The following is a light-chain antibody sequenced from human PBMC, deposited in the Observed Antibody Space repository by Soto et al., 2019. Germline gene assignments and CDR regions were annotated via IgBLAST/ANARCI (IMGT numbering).Light chain of an antibody. J-gene: IGKJ3*01. CDR3: QQHVT. Sequence: EIVMTQSPATLSVSPGERATLSCRASQSVSSNLAWYQQKPGQAPRLLIYGASTRATGIPARFSGSGSGTDFTLTISSLGPEDFAVYYCQQHVTFGPGTRVDFK. CDR1: QSVSSN. CDR2: GAS. V-gene: IGKV3-15*01.